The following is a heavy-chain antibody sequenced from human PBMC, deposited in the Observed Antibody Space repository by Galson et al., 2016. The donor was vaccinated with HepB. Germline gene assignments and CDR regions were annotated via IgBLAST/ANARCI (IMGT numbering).Heavy chain of an antibody. J-gene: IGHJ4*02. CDR1: GGTFSSFA. CDR2: IIPMFGTP. D-gene: IGHD3-10*01. CDR3: ASHTRGQYDSGRYEFNF. Sequence: SVKVSCKASGGTFSSFAINWVRQAPGQGLEWMGGIIPMFGTPNYAQRFRGRVTITAEESTGTAYMELSSLRSQDTAVYYCASHTRGQYDSGRYEFNFWGQGTLVTVSS. V-gene: IGHV1-69*13.